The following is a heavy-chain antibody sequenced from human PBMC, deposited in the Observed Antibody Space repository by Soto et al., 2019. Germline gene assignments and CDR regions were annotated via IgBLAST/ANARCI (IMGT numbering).Heavy chain of an antibody. CDR3: ARVRYFLQNSANYGEAFDN. Sequence: QVQLVESGGGLVKPGGSLRLSCAASGFTFSDYSMSWIRQAPGKGLEWVSYISSSGSTIYYADSVKGRFTISTDNAKNAQFLQMNSLRAEDTAVYYCARVRYFLQNSANYGEAFDNWGQGTIVNVSS. CDR1: GFTFSDYS. J-gene: IGHJ3*02. V-gene: IGHV3-11*01. D-gene: IGHD1-26*01. CDR2: ISSSGSTI.